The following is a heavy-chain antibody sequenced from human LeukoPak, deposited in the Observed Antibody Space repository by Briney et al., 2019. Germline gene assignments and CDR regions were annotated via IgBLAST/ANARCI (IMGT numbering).Heavy chain of an antibody. D-gene: IGHD6-19*01. CDR2: IYPGDSDT. V-gene: IGHV5-51*01. Sequence: GESLKISCKGSGYSFSNYWIGWVRQMPGKGLESMGIIYPGDSDTRYSPSFQGQVTISADKSISTAYLQWTSLKASDTAMYYCVRQLDSGWYGSFDYWGQGTLVTVSS. CDR1: GYSFSNYW. J-gene: IGHJ4*02. CDR3: VRQLDSGWYGSFDY.